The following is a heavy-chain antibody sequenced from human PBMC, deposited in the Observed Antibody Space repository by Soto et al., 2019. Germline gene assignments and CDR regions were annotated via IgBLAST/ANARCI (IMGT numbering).Heavy chain of an antibody. D-gene: IGHD1-1*01. CDR3: ARGGLEPFDH. CDR2: ISDYGRI. CDR1: GFTFGNYW. J-gene: IGHJ4*02. V-gene: IGHV3-74*01. Sequence: PGGSLRLSCAASGFTFGNYWMHWVRQAPGKGLVWVSRISDYGRINYADSVKDRFIISRDDAGSELYLQLNDLRVEDTATYYCARGGLEPFDHWGQGALVTVSS.